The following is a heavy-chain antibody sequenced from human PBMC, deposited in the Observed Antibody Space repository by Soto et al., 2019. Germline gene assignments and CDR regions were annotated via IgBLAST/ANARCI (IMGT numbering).Heavy chain of an antibody. CDR2: IIPILGIA. J-gene: IGHJ3*02. CDR1: GGTFSSYT. CDR3: ARDPQYYYDSSGYYYGAFDI. D-gene: IGHD3-22*01. V-gene: IGHV1-69*04. Sequence: SVKVSCTASGGTFSSYTISWVRQAPGQGLEWMGRIIPILGIANYAQKFQGRVTITADKSTSTAYMELSSLRSEDTAVYYCARDPQYYYDSSGYYYGAFDIWGQGTMVTVSS.